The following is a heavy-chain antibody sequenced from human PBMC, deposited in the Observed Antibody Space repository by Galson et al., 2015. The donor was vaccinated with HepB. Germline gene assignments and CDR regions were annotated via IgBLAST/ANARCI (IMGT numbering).Heavy chain of an antibody. Sequence: SLRLSCAASGFSFSSYGMHWVRQAPGKGLEWVASTSYDGINKYYADSVKGRFTISRDNSKNTLYLQMNSLRTEDTAVYYSARAGSFYADFDYWGQGTLVTVSS. J-gene: IGHJ4*02. V-gene: IGHV3-30-3*01. D-gene: IGHD1-26*01. CDR1: GFSFSSYG. CDR3: ARAGSFYADFDY. CDR2: TSYDGINK.